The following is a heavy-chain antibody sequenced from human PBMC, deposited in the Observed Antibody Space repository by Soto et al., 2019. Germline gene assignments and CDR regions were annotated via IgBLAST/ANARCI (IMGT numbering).Heavy chain of an antibody. CDR2: IYYSGNT. CDR1: GGSISSSSYY. D-gene: IGHD2-15*01. Sequence: QLQLQESGPGLVKPSETLSLTCTVSGGSISSSSYYWGWIRQPPGKGLEWIGSIYYSGNTYYTPSLTSRVPISVDTSKNQFSLKLSSVTAAATAVYYCAREGGRYCTGGSCQVDYWGQGTLVTVSS. J-gene: IGHJ4*02. V-gene: IGHV4-39*02. CDR3: AREGGRYCTGGSCQVDY.